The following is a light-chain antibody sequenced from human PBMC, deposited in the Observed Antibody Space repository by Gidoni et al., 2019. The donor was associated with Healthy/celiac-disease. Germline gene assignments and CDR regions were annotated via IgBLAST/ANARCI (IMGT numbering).Light chain of an antibody. CDR1: SSDVGGYNY. V-gene: IGLV2-14*01. J-gene: IGLJ1*01. CDR3: SSYTSSSFPYV. Sequence: QYALTQPASVSGSPGQSIPISCTGTSSDVGGYNYVSWYQQHPGKAPKLMIYEVSNRPSGVSNRFSGSKSGNTASLTISGLQAEDEADYYCSSYTSSSFPYVFGTGTKVTVL. CDR2: EVS.